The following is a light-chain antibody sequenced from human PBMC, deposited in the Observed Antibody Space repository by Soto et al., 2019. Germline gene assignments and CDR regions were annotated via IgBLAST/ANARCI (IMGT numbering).Light chain of an antibody. J-gene: IGKJ1*01. CDR2: KAS. V-gene: IGKV1-5*03. CDR3: QHFNSYPWT. CDR1: QSISSW. Sequence: DIQMTQSPSTLSASIGDRVTITCRASQSISSWLAWYQQKPGKAPKLLINKASSLESGVPSRFSGSGSGTECTLTISSLQPDDVSTYYCQHFNSYPWTLGQGTKVDIK.